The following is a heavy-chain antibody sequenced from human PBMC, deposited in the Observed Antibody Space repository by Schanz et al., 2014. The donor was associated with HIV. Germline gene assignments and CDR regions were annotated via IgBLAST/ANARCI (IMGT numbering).Heavy chain of an antibody. D-gene: IGHD3-10*01. Sequence: HLEESGGGLVQPGGSLRLSCVASGFIIDNYWMSWVRQAPGSGLEWVANIKPDGSETYYVGSVRGRFTISRDNAKNSLYLQMTGLKAEDTAVYYCARAMLISGTGYWTGENYWGQGTLVIVSS. V-gene: IGHV3-7*01. CDR2: IKPDGSET. CDR3: ARAMLISGTGYWTGENY. J-gene: IGHJ4*02. CDR1: GFIIDNYW.